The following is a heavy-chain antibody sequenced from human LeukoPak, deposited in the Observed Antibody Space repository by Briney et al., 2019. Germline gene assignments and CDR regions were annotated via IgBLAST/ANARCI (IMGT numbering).Heavy chain of an antibody. J-gene: IGHJ4*02. D-gene: IGHD3-22*01. V-gene: IGHV3-30*18. CDR3: AKDRQYYYDSSGYSDYYFDY. Sequence: GGSLRLSCAASGFTFSSYGMHWVRQAPGKGLEWVAVISYDGSNKYYADSVKGRFTISRDNSKNTLCLQMNSLRAEDTAVYYCAKDRQYYYDSSGYSDYYFDYWGQGTLVTVSS. CDR2: ISYDGSNK. CDR1: GFTFSSYG.